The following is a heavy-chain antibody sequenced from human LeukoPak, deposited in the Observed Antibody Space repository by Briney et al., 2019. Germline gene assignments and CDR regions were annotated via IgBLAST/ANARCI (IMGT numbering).Heavy chain of an antibody. CDR2: IHQHGSKE. D-gene: IGHD3-10*01. CDR1: GFNFRAYW. CDR3: AKGWGYYGSGSLQYYFDY. Sequence: GGSLRLSCTTSGFNFRAYWMGWVRQAPGKGLEWVANIHQHGSKENYVDSVKGRFTISRDNAKNSVFLQMNSLRAEDTALYYCAKGWGYYGSGSLQYYFDYWGQGTLVTVSS. J-gene: IGHJ4*02. V-gene: IGHV3-7*03.